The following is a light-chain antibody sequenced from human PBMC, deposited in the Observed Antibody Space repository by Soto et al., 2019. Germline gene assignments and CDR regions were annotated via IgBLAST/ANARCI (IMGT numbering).Light chain of an antibody. CDR3: QQSYGSPPFT. CDR2: KAS. J-gene: IGKJ3*01. CDR1: QTISSW. V-gene: IGKV1-5*03. Sequence: DIQMTQSPSTLSGSVGDRVTITCRASQTISSWLAWYQQKPGKAPKLLIYKASTLKSGVPSRFSGSGSGTEFTLTISSLQPEDSATYYCQQSYGSPPFTFGPGTRVDI.